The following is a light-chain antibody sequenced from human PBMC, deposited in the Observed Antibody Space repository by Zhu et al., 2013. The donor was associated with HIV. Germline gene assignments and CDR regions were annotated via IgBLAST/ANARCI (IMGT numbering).Light chain of an antibody. CDR3: GTWDHSLNAWV. Sequence: VLTQPPSASGTPGQRVTISCSGSSSNIGTNTVNWYRQLPGTAPKLLIYNNNYRPSGVPDRVSGSKSGTSASLAISGLQSEDEADYYCGTWDHSLNAWVFGGGTKLTFL. CDR2: NNN. J-gene: IGLJ3*02. V-gene: IGLV1-44*01. CDR1: SSNIGTNT.